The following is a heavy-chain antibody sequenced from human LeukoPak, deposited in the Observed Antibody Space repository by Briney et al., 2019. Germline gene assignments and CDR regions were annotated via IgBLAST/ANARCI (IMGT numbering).Heavy chain of an antibody. CDR2: ISYDGSSK. Sequence: GGSLRLSCAAPGSTFSTYAMHWVRQAPGKGLEWVAVISYDGSSKYYADSVKGRFTISRDNSKNTLYLQMNSLRAEDTAVYYCARARSSYGYGDAFDIWGQGTMVTVSS. CDR3: ARARSSYGYGDAFDI. V-gene: IGHV3-30*04. J-gene: IGHJ3*02. CDR1: GSTFSTYA. D-gene: IGHD5-18*01.